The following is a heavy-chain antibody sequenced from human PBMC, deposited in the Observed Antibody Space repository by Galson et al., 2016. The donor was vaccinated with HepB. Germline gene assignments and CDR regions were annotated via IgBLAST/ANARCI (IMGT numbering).Heavy chain of an antibody. Sequence: SLRLSCAASGFTFSGYAMSWVRQAPGKGLEWVSSLNGRGDTTYYAASVEGRFTISRDNSKNSLYLQMNSLRVEDTAMYYCAKDAYSRGDYWGQGTLVTVSS. V-gene: IGHV3-23*01. CDR3: AKDAYSRGDY. CDR1: GFTFSGYA. J-gene: IGHJ4*02. D-gene: IGHD6-13*01. CDR2: LNGRGDTT.